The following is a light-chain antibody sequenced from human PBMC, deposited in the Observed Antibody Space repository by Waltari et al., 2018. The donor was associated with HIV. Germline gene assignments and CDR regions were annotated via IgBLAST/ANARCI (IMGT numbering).Light chain of an antibody. V-gene: IGLV2-8*01. J-gene: IGLJ2*01. CDR2: EVT. Sequence: QSALTQPPSASGSPGQSVTISCTGTSSDVGAYNSVSWYQQHPGKAPKLLISEVTKRPQGVPDRFSGSKSGNTASLTVSGLQAEDEADFYCSSYAGSNNVVFGGGTKLTVL. CDR1: SSDVGAYNS. CDR3: SSYAGSNNVV.